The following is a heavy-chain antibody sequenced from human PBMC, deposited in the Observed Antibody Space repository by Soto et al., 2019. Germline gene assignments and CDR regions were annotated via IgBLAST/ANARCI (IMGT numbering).Heavy chain of an antibody. Sequence: PGGSLRLSCAASGFNFTNAWMKWVRQFPGKGLEWVGRIKRKSEGGVTDYGAPVRGRFTISRDDSKSMLFLHMSSLKTEGTALYHCTINLRGNLGGSIVDSHYWGPGAPAPVSS. J-gene: IGHJ4*02. CDR2: IKRKSEGGVT. CDR1: GFNFTNAW. V-gene: IGHV3-15*01. D-gene: IGHD3-16*01. CDR3: TINLRGNLGGSIVDSHY.